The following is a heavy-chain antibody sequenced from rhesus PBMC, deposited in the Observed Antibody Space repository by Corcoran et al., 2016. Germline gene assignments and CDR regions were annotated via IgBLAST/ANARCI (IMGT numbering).Heavy chain of an antibody. Sequence: EVQLVQSGAAVKRPGESLKISCKTSGYSFTSYWISWVRQMPGKGLVWWGAIDPIESDTRPPRSCHGQVTISADRSSSTTYLQWSSLKASDSATYYCAKADYSGSFYDFWGPGVLVTVSS. CDR3: AKADYSGSFYDF. V-gene: IGHV5-2*01. D-gene: IGHD3-16*01. CDR1: GYSFTSYW. CDR2: IDPIESDT. J-gene: IGHJ5-1*01.